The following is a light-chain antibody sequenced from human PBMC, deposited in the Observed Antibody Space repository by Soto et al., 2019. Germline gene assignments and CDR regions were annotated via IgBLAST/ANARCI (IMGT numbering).Light chain of an antibody. CDR2: KAS. Sequence: SQITQPPSTLSGSVGDRVTITCRASQTISSWLAWYQQKPGKAPKLLIYKASTLKSGVPSRFSGSGSGTEFTLTISSLQPDDFATYYCQQDNSYSEAFGQGTKVDNK. CDR1: QTISSW. V-gene: IGKV1-5*03. J-gene: IGKJ1*01. CDR3: QQDNSYSEA.